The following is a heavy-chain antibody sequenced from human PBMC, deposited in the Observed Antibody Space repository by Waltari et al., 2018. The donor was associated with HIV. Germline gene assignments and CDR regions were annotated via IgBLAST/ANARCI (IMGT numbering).Heavy chain of an antibody. CDR3: ARDYGSGSYYNY. V-gene: IGHV3-20*04. Sequence: EVQLVESGGGVVRPGGSLRLSCAASGFNFDDYGMSWVRQAPGKGLEWVSGINWNGVSTGYADSVTGRFTISRDNAKNSLYLQMNSLGAEDTALYYCARDYGSGSYYNYWGQGTLVTVSS. CDR1: GFNFDDYG. J-gene: IGHJ4*02. D-gene: IGHD3-10*01. CDR2: INWNGVST.